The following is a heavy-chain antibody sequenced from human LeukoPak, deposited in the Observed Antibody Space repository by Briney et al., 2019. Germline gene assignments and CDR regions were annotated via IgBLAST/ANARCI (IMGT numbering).Heavy chain of an antibody. J-gene: IGHJ4*02. CDR2: INPTGGST. CDR3: ARTAARRFDY. Sequence: GASVTVSCKASGYTFPSYFMHWVRQAPGQGREWMGIINPTGGSTTYAQKFQGRVTMPRDTSTSTVYMELSSLRSDDTAVYYCARTAARRFDYWGQGTLVTVSS. D-gene: IGHD6-6*01. V-gene: IGHV1-46*01. CDR1: GYTFPSYF.